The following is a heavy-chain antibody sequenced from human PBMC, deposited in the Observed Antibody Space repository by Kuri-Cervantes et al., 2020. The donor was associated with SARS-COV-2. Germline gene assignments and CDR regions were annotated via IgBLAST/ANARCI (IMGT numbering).Heavy chain of an antibody. CDR3: ARMSYTGWYYFDY. CDR1: GGSISSGSYY. J-gene: IGHJ4*02. V-gene: IGHV4-61*09. CDR2: IYTSGGT. D-gene: IGHD6-19*01. Sequence: LRLSCTVCGGSISSGSYYWSWIRQPAGKGLEWIGYIYTSGGTNYNPSLKSRVSISADTSKNQFSLKLSSVTAADTAVYYCARMSYTGWYYFDYWGQGTLVTVSS.